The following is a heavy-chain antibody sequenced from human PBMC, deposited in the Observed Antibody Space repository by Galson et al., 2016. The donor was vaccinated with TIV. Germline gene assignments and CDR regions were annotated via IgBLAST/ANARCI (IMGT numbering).Heavy chain of an antibody. D-gene: IGHD5-18*01. CDR2: VNPSGGTT. CDR3: ARGPVYTYGYIFDY. CDR1: GYIFTSWY. Sequence: SVKVSCKASGYIFTSWYIHWVRQAPGQGLEWVGIVNPSGGTTSYAQKFQGRVTMTRDTSTSTVYMELNSLKSDDTAVYYCARGPVYTYGYIFDYWGQGTLVTVAS. V-gene: IGHV1-46*01. J-gene: IGHJ4*02.